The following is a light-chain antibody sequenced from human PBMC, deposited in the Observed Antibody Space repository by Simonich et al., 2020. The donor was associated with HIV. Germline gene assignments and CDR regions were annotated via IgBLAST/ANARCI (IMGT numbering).Light chain of an antibody. J-gene: IGKJ3*01. V-gene: IGKV2-29*02. CDR2: EVS. CDR3: QQYYSTPTT. CDR1: QSLLNSDGKLF. Sequence: DIVMTQTPLSLSVTPGQPASISCKSTQSLLNSDGKLFLYWYLQKPGPSPQLLIYEVSSRFSGVPDRFSGSGSGTDFTLTISSLQAADVAVYYCQQYYSTPTTFGPGTKVDIK.